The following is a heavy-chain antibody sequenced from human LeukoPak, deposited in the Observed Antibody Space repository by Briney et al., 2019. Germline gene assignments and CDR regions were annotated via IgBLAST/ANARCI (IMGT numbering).Heavy chain of an antibody. J-gene: IGHJ5*02. V-gene: IGHV4-59*08. CDR2: IYYSGRT. Sequence: SETLSLTCTVSGDSINDYYWGWIRQPPGKGLEWIGYIYYSGRTKYNPSLQSRDTISVDTSKNQFSLKLSSVTAADTAVYYCARRRAEGGSNGHYNWFDPWGQGTLVTVSS. D-gene: IGHD6-13*01. CDR3: ARRRAEGGSNGHYNWFDP. CDR1: GDSINDYY.